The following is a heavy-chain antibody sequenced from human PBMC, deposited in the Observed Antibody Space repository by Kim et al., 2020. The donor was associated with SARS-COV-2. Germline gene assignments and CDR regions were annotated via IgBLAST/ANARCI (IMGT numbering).Heavy chain of an antibody. CDR3: ARHLGGDYGVFYYYGMDV. J-gene: IGHJ6*02. V-gene: IGHV4-59*08. Sequence: KSRVTISVDTSKNQFSLKLSSVTAADTAVYYCARHLGGDYGVFYYYGMDVWGQGTTVTVSS. D-gene: IGHD4-17*01.